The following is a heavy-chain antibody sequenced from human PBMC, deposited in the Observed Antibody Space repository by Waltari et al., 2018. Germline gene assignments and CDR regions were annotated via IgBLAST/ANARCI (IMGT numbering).Heavy chain of an antibody. Sequence: SLSCSVSGASVSSSYWSWIRQPPGKGLEYIGYIYYNGDINYNPSLKSRVTMSLDTSNNQLSLNLNSVTAADTGLYYCVKTARSLDYWGQGILVTVSS. CDR1: GASVSSSY. J-gene: IGHJ4*02. V-gene: IGHV4-59*02. CDR2: IYYNGDI. CDR3: VKTARSLDY.